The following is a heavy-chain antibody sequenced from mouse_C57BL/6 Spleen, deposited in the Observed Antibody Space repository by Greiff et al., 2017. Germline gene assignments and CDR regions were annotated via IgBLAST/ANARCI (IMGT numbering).Heavy chain of an antibody. CDR3: ARHNYGSSYEWFAY. V-gene: IGHV5-6*01. Sequence: EVQLQESGGDLVKPGGSLQLSCAASGFTFSSYGMSLVRQTPDKRLEWVATLSSGGSYTYYPDSVKGRFTISRDNAKNTLYLQMSSLKSEDTAMYYCARHNYGSSYEWFAYWGQGALVTVSA. J-gene: IGHJ3*01. CDR2: LSSGGSYT. D-gene: IGHD1-1*01. CDR1: GFTFSSYG.